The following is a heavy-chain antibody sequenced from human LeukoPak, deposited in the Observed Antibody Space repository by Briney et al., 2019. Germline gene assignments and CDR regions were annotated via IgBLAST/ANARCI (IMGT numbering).Heavy chain of an antibody. CDR1: DGSISSGSYY. Sequence: SETLSLTCTVSDGSISSGSYYWGWVRQPPGKGLEWIGSIYYSGSTNYNPSLKSRVTISVDTSKNQFSLKLSSVTAADTAVYYCARQKVGAPFDYWGQGTLVTVSS. J-gene: IGHJ4*02. CDR2: IYYSGST. CDR3: ARQKVGAPFDY. V-gene: IGHV4-39*01. D-gene: IGHD1-26*01.